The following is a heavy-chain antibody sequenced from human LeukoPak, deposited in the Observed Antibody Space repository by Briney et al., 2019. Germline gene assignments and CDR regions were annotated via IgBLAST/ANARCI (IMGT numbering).Heavy chain of an antibody. CDR1: GGSISSGGYY. V-gene: IGHV4-31*03. CDR3: ARDRCGGDCYDY. Sequence: PSETLSLTRTVSGGSISSGGYYWSWIRQHPGKGLEWIGYIYYSGSTYYNPSLKSRVTISVDTPKNQFSLKLSSVTAADTAVYYCARDRCGGDCYDYWGQGTLVTVSS. CDR2: IYYSGST. J-gene: IGHJ4*02. D-gene: IGHD2-21*01.